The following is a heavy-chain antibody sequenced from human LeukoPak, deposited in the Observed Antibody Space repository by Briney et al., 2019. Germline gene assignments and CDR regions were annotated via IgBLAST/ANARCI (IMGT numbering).Heavy chain of an antibody. D-gene: IGHD3-10*01. CDR2: IYYSGST. J-gene: IGHJ4*02. V-gene: IGHV4-59*01. Sequence: SETLSLTCTVSGDSISSYYWSWIRQPPGKGLEWIGYIYYSGSTNYNPSLKSRVTISVDTSKNQFSLKLSSVTAADTAVYYCATVAVIRGVTYFDYWGQGTLVTVSS. CDR1: GDSISSYY. CDR3: ATVAVIRGVTYFDY.